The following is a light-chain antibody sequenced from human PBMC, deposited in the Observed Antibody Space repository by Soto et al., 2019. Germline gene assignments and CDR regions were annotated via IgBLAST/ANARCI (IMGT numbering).Light chain of an antibody. CDR3: QSYDSSLSGSV. CDR2: GNS. J-gene: IGLJ1*01. V-gene: IGLV1-40*01. Sequence: QSVLTQPPSVSGCPGQRVTISCTGSNSNIGAVYDVHWYQQLPGTAPKLLIYGNSNRPSGVPDRFSGSKSVTSASLAITGLQAEDEADYYCQSYDSSLSGSVFGTGTKVTVL. CDR1: NSNIGAVYD.